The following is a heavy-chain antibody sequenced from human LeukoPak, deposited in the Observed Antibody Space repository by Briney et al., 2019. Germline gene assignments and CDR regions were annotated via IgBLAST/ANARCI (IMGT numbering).Heavy chain of an antibody. CDR1: GFTFSSYS. CDR2: ISSSSSYI. J-gene: IGHJ4*02. Sequence: GGSLRLSCAASGFTFSSYSMNWVRQAPGKGLEWVSSISSSSSYIYYADSVKGRFTISRDNAKNSLYLQMNSLRAEDTAVYYCARVYGDYVDFPDYWGQGTLVTVSS. V-gene: IGHV3-21*01. D-gene: IGHD4-17*01. CDR3: ARVYGDYVDFPDY.